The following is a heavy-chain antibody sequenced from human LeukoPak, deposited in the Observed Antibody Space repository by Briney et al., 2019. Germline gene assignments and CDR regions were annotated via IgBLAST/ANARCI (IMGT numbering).Heavy chain of an antibody. CDR3: ARDDIPYYYDSSGYALDY. Sequence: PGGSLRLSCAASGFTFSSYWMSWVRQAPGKGLEWVANIKQDGSEKYYVDSVKGRFTISRDNAKNSLYLQVNSLRAEDTAVYYCARDDIPYYYDSSGYALDYWGQGTLVTVSS. V-gene: IGHV3-7*01. CDR1: GFTFSSYW. D-gene: IGHD3-22*01. CDR2: IKQDGSEK. J-gene: IGHJ4*02.